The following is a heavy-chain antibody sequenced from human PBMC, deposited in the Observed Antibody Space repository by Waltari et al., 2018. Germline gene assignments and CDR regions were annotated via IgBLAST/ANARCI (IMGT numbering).Heavy chain of an antibody. D-gene: IGHD3-22*01. CDR3: ARDQDYYDSSGYYNWFDP. Sequence: QVQLVQSGAEVKKPGSSVKVSCKTSGGCFSSSTISWVRQAPGQGLEWMGGIIPIFNTANYAQKFQGRLTITADESTSTAYMELSSLRSEDTAVYYCARDQDYYDSSGYYNWFDPWGQGTLVTVSS. V-gene: IGHV1-69*01. J-gene: IGHJ5*02. CDR1: GGCFSSST. CDR2: IIPIFNTA.